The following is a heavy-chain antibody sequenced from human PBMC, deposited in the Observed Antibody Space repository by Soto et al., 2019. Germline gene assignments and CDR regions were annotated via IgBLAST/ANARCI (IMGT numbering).Heavy chain of an antibody. CDR2: INAHSGGT. CDR3: AKDLTRQLDYWLCP. D-gene: IGHD6-6*01. J-gene: IGHJ5*02. V-gene: IGHV1-2*02. CDR1: GYTFTGYY. Sequence: ASVQGSCKASGYTFTGYYIHWLGQAPGQGLEWMGWINAHSGGTEYAQKFQGRVTLTRDTSIATAYLTLTSLTSDDTALYYCAKDLTRQLDYWLCPWGQGNQVTVSS.